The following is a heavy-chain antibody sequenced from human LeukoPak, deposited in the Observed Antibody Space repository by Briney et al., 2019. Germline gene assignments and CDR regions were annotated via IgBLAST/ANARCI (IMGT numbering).Heavy chain of an antibody. CDR2: INHSGST. J-gene: IGHJ4*02. CDR3: AREASGSYWSY. CDR1: GGSFSGYY. D-gene: IGHD1-26*01. V-gene: IGHV4-34*01. Sequence: PSETLSLTCAVYGGSFSGYYWSWIRQPPGKGLEWIGEINHSGSTNYNPSLKSRVTISVDTSKNQFSLKLSSVTAADTAVYYCAREASGSYWSYWGQGTLVTVSS.